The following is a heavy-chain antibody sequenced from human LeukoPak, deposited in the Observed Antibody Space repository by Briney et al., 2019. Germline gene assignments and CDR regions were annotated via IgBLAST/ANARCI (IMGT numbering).Heavy chain of an antibody. CDR1: GFTFSSYA. CDR3: ARGTPSSSGWLYYGMDV. Sequence: TGGSLRLSCAASGFTFSSYAMHWVRQAPGKGLEGVAVISYDGSNKYYADSVKGRFTISRDNSKNTLYLQMNSLRAQDTAVYYCARGTPSSSGWLYYGMDVWGQGTTVTVSS. J-gene: IGHJ6*02. V-gene: IGHV3-30-3*01. CDR2: ISYDGSNK. D-gene: IGHD6-19*01.